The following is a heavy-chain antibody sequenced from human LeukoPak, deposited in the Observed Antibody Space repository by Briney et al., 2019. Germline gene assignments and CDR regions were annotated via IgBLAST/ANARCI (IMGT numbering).Heavy chain of an antibody. CDR2: ISASGSAT. D-gene: IGHD4-17*01. J-gene: IGHJ4*02. V-gene: IGHV3-23*01. Sequence: GGSLRLSCAASGFIFSNYGMNWVRQAPGKGLEWVAAISASGSATSYADSVRGRFTISRDNSKSTTYLQMNSLRAEDTAVYYCAKAPLLTTVTHFDYWGQGTLVTVSS. CDR1: GFIFSNYG. CDR3: AKAPLLTTVTHFDY.